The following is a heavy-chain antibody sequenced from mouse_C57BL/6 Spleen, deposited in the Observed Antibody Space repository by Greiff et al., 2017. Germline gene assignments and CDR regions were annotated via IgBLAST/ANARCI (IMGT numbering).Heavy chain of an antibody. CDR1: GFTFSDYY. Sequence: EVQGVESGGGLVQPGGSLKLSCAASGFTFSDYYMYWVRQTPEKRLEWVAYISNGGGSTYYPDTVKGRFTISRDNAKNTLYLQMSRLKSEDTAMYYCARRGTVRGAMDYWGQGTSVTVSS. D-gene: IGHD1-1*01. CDR2: ISNGGGST. V-gene: IGHV5-12*01. J-gene: IGHJ4*01. CDR3: ARRGTVRGAMDY.